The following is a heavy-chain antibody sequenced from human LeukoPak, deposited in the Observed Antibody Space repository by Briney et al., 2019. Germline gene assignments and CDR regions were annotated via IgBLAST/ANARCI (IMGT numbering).Heavy chain of an antibody. V-gene: IGHV1-2*02. J-gene: IGHJ4*02. CDR1: GYTFTGYY. Sequence: GASVKVSCKASGYTFTGYYMHWVRQAPGQGLEWMGWINPNSGGTNYAQKFQGRVTMTRDTSISTAYMELSRLRSDDTAVYYCARQYDFWSGYYEYYFDYWGQGTLVTVSS. CDR2: INPNSGGT. D-gene: IGHD3-3*01. CDR3: ARQYDFWSGYYEYYFDY.